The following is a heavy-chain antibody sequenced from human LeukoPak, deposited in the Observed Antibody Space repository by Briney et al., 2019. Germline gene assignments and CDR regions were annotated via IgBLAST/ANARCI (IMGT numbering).Heavy chain of an antibody. CDR1: GFTFSSYS. Sequence: PGGSLRLSCAASGFTFSSYSMNWVRQAPGKGLEWVSSISSSSSYIYYADSVKGRFTISRDNAKNSLYLQMNSLRAEDTAVYYCARDEVEVVSAIDIWGQGTMVTVSS. D-gene: IGHD2-15*01. J-gene: IGHJ3*02. CDR3: ARDEVEVVSAIDI. V-gene: IGHV3-21*01. CDR2: ISSSSSYI.